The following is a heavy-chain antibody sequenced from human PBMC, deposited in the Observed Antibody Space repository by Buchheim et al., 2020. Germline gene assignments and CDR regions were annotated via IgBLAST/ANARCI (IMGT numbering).Heavy chain of an antibody. CDR1: GFTFSSYG. J-gene: IGHJ4*02. V-gene: IGHV3-30*18. CDR2: ISYDGSNK. CDR3: AKVADDYGDYHFDY. D-gene: IGHD4-17*01. Sequence: QVQLVESGGGVVQPGRSLRLSCAASGFTFSSYGTHWVRQAPGKGLEWVAVISYDGSNKYYADSVKGRFTISRDNSKNTLYLQMNSLRAEDTAVYYCAKVADDYGDYHFDYWGQGTL.